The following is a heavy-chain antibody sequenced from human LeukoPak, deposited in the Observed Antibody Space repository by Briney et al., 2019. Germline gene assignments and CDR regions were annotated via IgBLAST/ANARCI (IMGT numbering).Heavy chain of an antibody. CDR1: GYTFTSYG. V-gene: IGHV1-18*01. CDR3: ARVSGYDYTTYGMDV. J-gene: IGHJ6*02. D-gene: IGHD5-12*01. Sequence: ASVTVSCKASGYTFTSYGISWVRQAPGQGLEWMGWISAYNGNTNYAQKLQGRVTMTTDTSTSTAYMELRSLRSDDTAVYYCARVSGYDYTTYGMDVWGQGTTVTVSS. CDR2: ISAYNGNT.